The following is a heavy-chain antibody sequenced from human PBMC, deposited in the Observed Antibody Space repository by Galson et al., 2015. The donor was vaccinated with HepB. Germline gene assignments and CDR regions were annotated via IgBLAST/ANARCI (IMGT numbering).Heavy chain of an antibody. CDR3: AKVKYYDFWSGCDFDY. J-gene: IGHJ4*02. V-gene: IGHV3-23*01. CDR2: ISGSGGST. CDR1: GFTFSSYA. Sequence: SLRLSCAASGFTFSSYAMSWVRQAPGKGLEWVSAISGSGGSTYYADSVKGRFTISRDNSKNTLYLQMNSLRAEDTAVYYCAKVKYYDFWSGCDFDYWGQGTLVTVSS. D-gene: IGHD3-3*01.